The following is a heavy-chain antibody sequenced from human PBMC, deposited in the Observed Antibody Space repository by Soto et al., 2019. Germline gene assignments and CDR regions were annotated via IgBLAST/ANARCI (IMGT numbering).Heavy chain of an antibody. CDR3: AKDSYYDFWSGHFNWFDP. Sequence: EVQVVESGGGLVQPGRSLRLSCAASGFIFDDYAMHWVRQAPGKGLEWVSGISWNSGSIGYADSVKGRFTISRDNAKNSLYLQMNSLRAEDTALYYCAKDSYYDFWSGHFNWFDPWGQGTLVTVSS. D-gene: IGHD3-3*01. V-gene: IGHV3-9*01. J-gene: IGHJ5*02. CDR2: ISWNSGSI. CDR1: GFIFDDYA.